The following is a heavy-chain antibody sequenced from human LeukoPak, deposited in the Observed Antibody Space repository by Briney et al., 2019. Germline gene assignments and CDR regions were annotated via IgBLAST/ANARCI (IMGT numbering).Heavy chain of an antibody. CDR3: ARSGRKYYPVLGLDF. Sequence: QPGGSLRLSCVASGFPFSSYWMTWVRQAPGKGLEWVANIKQDGSKKSYVDSVKGRFTISGDSAKNSLYLQMESLRVEDTAFYYCARSGRKYYPVLGLDFWGQGTLVTVSS. V-gene: IGHV3-7*03. CDR2: IKQDGSKK. J-gene: IGHJ4*02. CDR1: GFPFSSYW. D-gene: IGHD2/OR15-2a*01.